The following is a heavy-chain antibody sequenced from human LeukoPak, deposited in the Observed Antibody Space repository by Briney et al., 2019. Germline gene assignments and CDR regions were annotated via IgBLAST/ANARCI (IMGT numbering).Heavy chain of an antibody. J-gene: IGHJ4*02. D-gene: IGHD3-10*01. V-gene: IGHV4-59*08. CDR3: ARLGLVVRGVRILAVDY. CDR2: IYYSGST. Sequence: SETLSLTCTVSGGSISSYYWSWIRQPPGKGLEWIGYIYYSGSTNYNPSLKSRVTISVDTSKNQFSLKLSSVTAADTAVYYCARLGLVVRGVRILAVDYWGQGTLVTVSS. CDR1: GGSISSYY.